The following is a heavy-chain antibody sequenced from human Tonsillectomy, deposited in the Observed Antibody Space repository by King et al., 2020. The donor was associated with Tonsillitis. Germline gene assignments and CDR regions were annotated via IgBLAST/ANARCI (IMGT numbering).Heavy chain of an antibody. Sequence: QLQESGPGLVKPSETLSLTCTVSGGSVSSGSYYWSWIRQPPGKGLEWIGYIYYSGSTNHNPSLKSRVTISVDTSKNQFSLKLSSVTAADTAVYYCARESTYDSSGYIPYYFDYWGQGTLVTVSS. V-gene: IGHV4-61*01. CDR3: ARESTYDSSGYIPYYFDY. D-gene: IGHD3-22*01. CDR2: IYYSGST. CDR1: GGSVSSGSYY. J-gene: IGHJ4*02.